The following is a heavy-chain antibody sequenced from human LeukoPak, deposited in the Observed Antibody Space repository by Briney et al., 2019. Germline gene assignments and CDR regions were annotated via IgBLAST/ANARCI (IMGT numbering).Heavy chain of an antibody. CDR1: GLIVSNNY. CDR2: LYIGGNT. CDR3: TTTAGYNYGQY. Sequence: PGGSLRLSCAASGLIVSNNYMNWVRQAPGKGLEWVSALYIGGNTYYADSVRGRFTISRDNSKNTLYLQMNSLRAEDTAIHYCTTTAGYNYGQYWGQGTLVTVSS. V-gene: IGHV3-53*01. J-gene: IGHJ4*02. D-gene: IGHD5-18*01.